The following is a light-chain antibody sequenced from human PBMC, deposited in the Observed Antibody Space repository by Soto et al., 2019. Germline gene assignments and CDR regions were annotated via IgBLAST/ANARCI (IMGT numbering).Light chain of an antibody. Sequence: EIVLTQSPATLSLSPGERATLSCRASQRVGINLAWYQQKPGQAPRLLIYGASTRAAGIPDRFSGSGSGTDFTLTITRLEPEDSAVYFCQQYTGPPTTFGQGTRLEIK. CDR2: GAS. CDR1: QRVGIN. J-gene: IGKJ5*01. CDR3: QQYTGPPTT. V-gene: IGKV3-20*01.